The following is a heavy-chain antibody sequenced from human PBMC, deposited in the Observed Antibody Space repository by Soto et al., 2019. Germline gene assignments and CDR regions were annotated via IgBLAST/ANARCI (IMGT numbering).Heavy chain of an antibody. J-gene: IGHJ6*02. CDR2: INSDGSST. V-gene: IGHV3-74*01. CDR3: ARGAPGYCSSTSCPGDYYYYYGMDV. Sequence: GGSLRLSCAASGFTISSHWMHWVRRAPGKGLVWVSRINSDGSSTSYADSVKGRFTISRDNAKNTLYLQMNSLRAEDTAVYYCARGAPGYCSSTSCPGDYYYYYGMDVWGQGTTVTVSS. CDR1: GFTISSHW. D-gene: IGHD2-2*01.